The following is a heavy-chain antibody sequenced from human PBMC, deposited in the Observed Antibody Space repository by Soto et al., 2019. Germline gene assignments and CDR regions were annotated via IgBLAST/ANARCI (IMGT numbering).Heavy chain of an antibody. J-gene: IGHJ6*03. CDR1: GYTFTSYD. Sequence: QVQLVQSGAEVKKPGASVKVSCKASGYTFTSYDINWVRQATGQGLEWMGWMNPHSGNTGYAQKFQGRVTMTRNTSISTAYMELGSLRSEDTAVYYCARGPRLGEYYYMDVWGKGTTVTVSS. CDR2: MNPHSGNT. D-gene: IGHD5-12*01. CDR3: ARGPRLGEYYYMDV. V-gene: IGHV1-8*01.